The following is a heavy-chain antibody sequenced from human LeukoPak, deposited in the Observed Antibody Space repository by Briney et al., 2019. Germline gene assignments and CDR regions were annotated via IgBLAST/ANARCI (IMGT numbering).Heavy chain of an antibody. CDR2: IRSKANSYAT. D-gene: IGHD3-3*01. CDR1: GFTFSGSA. Sequence: RAGGSLRLSCAASGFTFSGSAMHWVRQASGKGLEWVGRIRSKANSYATAYAASVKGRFTISRDDSKNTAYLQMNSLKTEDTAVYYCTRLSWSGYPEGYWGQGTLVTVSS. CDR3: TRLSWSGYPEGY. V-gene: IGHV3-73*01. J-gene: IGHJ4*02.